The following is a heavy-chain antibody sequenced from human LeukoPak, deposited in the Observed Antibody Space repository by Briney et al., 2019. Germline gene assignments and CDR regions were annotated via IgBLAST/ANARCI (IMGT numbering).Heavy chain of an antibody. J-gene: IGHJ4*02. V-gene: IGHV4-4*07. CDR3: ARDVSSWPFFDS. CDR2: IYASGST. Sequence: SETLSLTCTVSGGSIRSQYWSWIRQPAGRGLEWLGRIYASGSTNYSPSLKSRVTMSLDTSKNQFSLKLFSVTAADTAVYFCARDVSSWPFFDSWGQGTQVTVSS. CDR1: GGSIRSQY. D-gene: IGHD6-13*01.